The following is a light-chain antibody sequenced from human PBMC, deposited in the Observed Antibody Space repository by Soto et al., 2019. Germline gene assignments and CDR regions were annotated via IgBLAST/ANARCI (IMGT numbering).Light chain of an antibody. Sequence: DIQMTQSPSTLSASVGDRAAITCRASQSISTYLAWYQQKPGKAPKLLIYAASTLQSGVPSRFSGSGSGTDFTLTISSLQPEDLATYCCQHLNNYPPYTFGQGTRLEIK. CDR2: AAS. J-gene: IGKJ5*01. CDR1: QSISTY. V-gene: IGKV1-9*01. CDR3: QHLNNYPPYT.